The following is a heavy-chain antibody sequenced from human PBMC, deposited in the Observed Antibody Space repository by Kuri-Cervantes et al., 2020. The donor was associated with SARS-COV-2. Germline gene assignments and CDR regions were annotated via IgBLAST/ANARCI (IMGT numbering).Heavy chain of an antibody. D-gene: IGHD3-22*01. CDR1: GYSISSGYY. Sequence: SETLSLTCTVSGYSISSGYYWGWIRQPPGKGLEGFGSIYHSGSTYYNPSLKSRVTISVDTSKNQFSLKLSSVTAADTAVYYCVRHDTGDYYDSSGYSYYFDYWGQGTLVTVSS. J-gene: IGHJ4*02. CDR2: IYHSGST. CDR3: VRHDTGDYYDSSGYSYYFDY. V-gene: IGHV4-38-2*02.